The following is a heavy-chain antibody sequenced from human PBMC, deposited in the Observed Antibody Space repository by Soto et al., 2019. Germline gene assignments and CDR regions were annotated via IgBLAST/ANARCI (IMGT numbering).Heavy chain of an antibody. J-gene: IGHJ4*02. Sequence: QVQLVESGGGVVQPGRSLRLSCAASGFTFSSYAMHWGRQTPGKGLEWVAVISYDGSNKYYAASVKGRFTISRDNSKNTLYLQMNSLRAEDTAVYYCARDRGDYWGQGTLVTVSS. CDR1: GFTFSSYA. V-gene: IGHV3-30-3*01. CDR3: ARDRGDY. CDR2: ISYDGSNK.